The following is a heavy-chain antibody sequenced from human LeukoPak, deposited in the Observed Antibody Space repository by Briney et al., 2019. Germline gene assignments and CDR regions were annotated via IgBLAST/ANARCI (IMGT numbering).Heavy chain of an antibody. CDR1: GFTFSSYE. Sequence: GGSLRLSCSASGFTFSSYEMNWVRQAPGKGLEGDSYISSTGTTIYYADSVRGQFTISRDNAENSLYLQMNSLRAEDTAVYYCARGGGYISSWSYFDYWGQGTLVTVSS. D-gene: IGHD6-13*01. V-gene: IGHV3-48*03. J-gene: IGHJ4*02. CDR3: ARGGGYISSWSYFDY. CDR2: ISSTGTTI.